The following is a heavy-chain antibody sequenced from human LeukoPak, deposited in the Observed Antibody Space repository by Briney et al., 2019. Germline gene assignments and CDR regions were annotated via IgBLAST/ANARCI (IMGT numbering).Heavy chain of an antibody. J-gene: IGHJ4*02. Sequence: GGSLRLSCAASGFTFSSYGIHWVRQAPGKGLEWVAFIRYDGSNKYYADSVKGRFTISRDNSKNTLYLQMNSLRAEDTAVYYCAKDQGRPKKEMATTGGVDYWGQGTLVTVSS. CDR2: IRYDGSNK. V-gene: IGHV3-30*02. CDR3: AKDQGRPKKEMATTGGVDY. D-gene: IGHD5-24*01. CDR1: GFTFSSYG.